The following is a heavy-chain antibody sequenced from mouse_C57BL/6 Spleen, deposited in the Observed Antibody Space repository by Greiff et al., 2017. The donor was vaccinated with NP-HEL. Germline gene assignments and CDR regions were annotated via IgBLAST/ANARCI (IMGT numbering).Heavy chain of an antibody. CDR1: GYTFTDYY. V-gene: IGHV1-26*01. J-gene: IGHJ3*01. CDR3: ARYNWNPFAY. CDR2: INPNNGGT. Sequence: VQLQQSGPELVKPGASVKISCKASGYTFTDYYMNWVKQSPGKSLEWIGDINPNNGGTSYNQKFKGKATLTVDKSSSTAYMELRSLTSEDSAVCYCARYNWNPFAYWGQGTLVTVSA. D-gene: IGHD1-3*01.